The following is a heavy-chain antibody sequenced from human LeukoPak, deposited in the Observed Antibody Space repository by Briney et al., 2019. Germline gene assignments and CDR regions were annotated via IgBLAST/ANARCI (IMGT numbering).Heavy chain of an antibody. CDR1: GGTFSSYT. D-gene: IGHD3-16*01. V-gene: IGHV1-69*02. CDR2: IIPILGIA. CDR3: ARGGVGPNRFDY. J-gene: IGHJ4*02. Sequence: PVKVSCKASGGTFSSYTISWVRQAPGQGLEWMGRIIPILGIANYAQKFQGRVTITADKSTSTAYMELSSLRSEDTAVYYCARGGVGPNRFDYWGQGTLVTVSS.